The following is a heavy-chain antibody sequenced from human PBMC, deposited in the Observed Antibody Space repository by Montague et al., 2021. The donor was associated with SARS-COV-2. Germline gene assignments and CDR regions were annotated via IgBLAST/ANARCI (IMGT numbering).Heavy chain of an antibody. V-gene: IGHV4-34*01. D-gene: IGHD2-2*01. CDR2: INHSGST. Sequence: SETLSLTCAVYGGSISGYYWSWTRQPPGKGLEWIGEINHSGSTNYNPSLKSRVTISVDTSKNQFSLKLSSVTAADTAVYYCTREGYQVLWSDYYYYGMDVWGQGTTVTVSS. J-gene: IGHJ6*02. CDR1: GGSISGYY. CDR3: TREGYQVLWSDYYYYGMDV.